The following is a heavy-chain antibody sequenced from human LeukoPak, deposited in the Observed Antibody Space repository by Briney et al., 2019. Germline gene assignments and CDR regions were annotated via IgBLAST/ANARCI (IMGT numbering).Heavy chain of an antibody. Sequence: GVSLRLSCEASGFTFSSYYMIWVRQAPGKGLEWVSVISDSGDWTYYADSVKGRFTISRDNSKNTLYLQMNSLRAEDTAVYYCANYRQSITAAGNSREFADYWGQGTLVTVSS. V-gene: IGHV3-23*01. J-gene: IGHJ4*02. CDR2: ISDSGDWT. CDR1: GFTFSSYY. D-gene: IGHD6-13*01. CDR3: ANYRQSITAAGNSREFADY.